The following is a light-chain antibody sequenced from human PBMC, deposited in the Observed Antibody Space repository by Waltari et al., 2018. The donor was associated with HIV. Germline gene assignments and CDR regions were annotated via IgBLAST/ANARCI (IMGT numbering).Light chain of an antibody. Sequence: SYELTQTPSVSVSPGQTATISCSRGALPKNYSSWYGQKPGQAPVLIIYKDIERPSGIPERISGSRSGTGVTLTIRDVQAEDEGDYYCQSTDHDGTWVFGGGTKLTVL. V-gene: IGLV3-25*03. CDR1: ALPKNY. CDR3: QSTDHDGTWV. J-gene: IGLJ3*02. CDR2: KDI.